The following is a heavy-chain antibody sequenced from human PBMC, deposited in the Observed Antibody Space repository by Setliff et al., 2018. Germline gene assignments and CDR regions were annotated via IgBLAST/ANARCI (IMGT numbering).Heavy chain of an antibody. Sequence: GASVKVSCKASGGTFSSYAISWVRRAPGQGLEWMGGIIPIFGTANYAQKFQGRVTITTDESTSTAYMELSSLRSEDTAVYYCARGNYYDSSGYSVDYWGQGTLVTVSS. V-gene: IGHV1-69*05. CDR3: ARGNYYDSSGYSVDY. D-gene: IGHD3-22*01. CDR1: GGTFSSYA. CDR2: IIPIFGTA. J-gene: IGHJ4*02.